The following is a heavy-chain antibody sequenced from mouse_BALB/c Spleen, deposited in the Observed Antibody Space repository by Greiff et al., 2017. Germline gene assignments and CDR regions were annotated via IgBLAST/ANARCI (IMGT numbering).Heavy chain of an antibody. CDR1: GYAFSSYW. D-gene: IGHD2-3*01. V-gene: IGHV1-80*01. Sequence: QVQLKESGAELVRPGSSVKISCKASGYAFSSYWMNWVKQRPGQGLEWIGQIYPGDGDTNYNGKFKGKATLTADKSSSTAYMQLSSLTSEDSAVYFCARKVYDGYWFAYWGQGTLVTVSA. J-gene: IGHJ3*01. CDR3: ARKVYDGYWFAY. CDR2: IYPGDGDT.